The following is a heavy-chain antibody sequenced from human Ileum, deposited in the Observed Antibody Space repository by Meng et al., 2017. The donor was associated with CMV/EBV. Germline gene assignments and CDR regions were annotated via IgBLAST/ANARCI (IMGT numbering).Heavy chain of an antibody. D-gene: IGHD5-18*01. Sequence: QLQLQECGSGLGKPSQTLSLTCAVSGGSISGGGYSWTWIRQPPGKGLEWIGYMWHTGATYYNPSLKSRVTISVDRSKNQFSLNLNSVTAADTAVYYCARGSGYTYGYDYWGQGTLVTVSS. CDR3: ARGSGYTYGYDY. J-gene: IGHJ4*02. CDR1: GGSISGGGYS. V-gene: IGHV4-30-2*01. CDR2: MWHTGAT.